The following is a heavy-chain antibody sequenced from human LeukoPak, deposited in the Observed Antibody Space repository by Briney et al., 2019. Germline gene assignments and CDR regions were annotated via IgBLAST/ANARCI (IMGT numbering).Heavy chain of an antibody. CDR2: IIPIFGTA. CDR3: ARQIVVVPAAISWSDP. J-gene: IGHJ5*02. CDR1: GGTFSSYA. V-gene: IGHV1-69*05. D-gene: IGHD2-2*01. Sequence: VASVKVSCKASGGTFSSYAISWVRQAPGQGLEWMGGIIPIFGTANYAQRFQGRVTITTDESTSTAYMELSSLRSEDTAVYYCARQIVVVPAAISWSDPWGQGTLVTVSS.